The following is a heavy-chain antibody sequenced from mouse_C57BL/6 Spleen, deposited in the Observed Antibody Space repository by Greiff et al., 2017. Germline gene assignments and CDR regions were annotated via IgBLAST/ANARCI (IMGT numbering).Heavy chain of an antibody. Sequence: QVQLQQPGAELVKPGASVKLSCKASGYTFTSYWMHWVKQRPGRGLEWIGRIDPNSGGTKYNEKFKSKATLTVDKSSSTADMQLSSLTSADSAVYYCARSMGFYAMDYWGQGTSVTVSS. CDR1: GYTFTSYW. CDR2: IDPNSGGT. D-gene: IGHD2-3*01. J-gene: IGHJ4*01. CDR3: ARSMGFYAMDY. V-gene: IGHV1-72*01.